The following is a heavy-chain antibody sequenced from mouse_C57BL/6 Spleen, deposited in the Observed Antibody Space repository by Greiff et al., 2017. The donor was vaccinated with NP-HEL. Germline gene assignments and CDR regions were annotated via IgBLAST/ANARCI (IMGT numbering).Heavy chain of an antibody. CDR2: IDPSDSYT. CDR1: GSTFTSYW. CDR3: ALFITMDY. J-gene: IGHJ4*01. D-gene: IGHD1-1*01. Sequence: QVQLQQPGAELVKPGASVKLSCKASGSTFTSYWMQWVKQRPGQGLEWIGEIDPSDSYTTYNQKFKGKATLTVDTSSSTAYMQLSSLTSEDSAVYYCALFITMDYWGQGTSVTVSS. V-gene: IGHV1-50*01.